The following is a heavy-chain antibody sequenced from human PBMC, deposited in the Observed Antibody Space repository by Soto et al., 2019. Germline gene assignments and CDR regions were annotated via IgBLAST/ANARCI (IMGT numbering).Heavy chain of an antibody. J-gene: IGHJ6*03. D-gene: IGHD6-6*01. CDR1: GGSISSYY. Sequence: SETLSLTCTVSGGSISSYYWSWIRQPPGKGLEWIGYIYYSGSTNYNPSPKSRVTISVDTSKNQFSLKLSSVTAADTAVYYCARTLAARGYYYYYMDVWGKGTTVTVSS. V-gene: IGHV4-59*01. CDR3: ARTLAARGYYYYYMDV. CDR2: IYYSGST.